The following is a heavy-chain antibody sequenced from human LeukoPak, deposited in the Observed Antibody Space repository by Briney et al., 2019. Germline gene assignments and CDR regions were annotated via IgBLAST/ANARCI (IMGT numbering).Heavy chain of an antibody. CDR2: IFPSGGEI. Sequence: GGSLRLSCAASGFTFSSYAMSWVRQAPGKGLEWVSSIFPSGGEIHYADSVRGRFTISRDNSKSALSLQMNSLRAEDTAIYYCATYRQVLLPFESWGQGTLVTVSS. V-gene: IGHV3-23*01. CDR1: GFTFSSYA. D-gene: IGHD2-8*02. CDR3: ATYRQVLLPFES. J-gene: IGHJ4*02.